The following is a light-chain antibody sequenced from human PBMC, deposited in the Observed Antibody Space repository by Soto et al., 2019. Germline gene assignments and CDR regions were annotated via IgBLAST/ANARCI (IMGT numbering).Light chain of an antibody. CDR1: QSVSSN. Sequence: DIVMTQSPATLSVSPGERATLSCRASQSVSSNLAWYQQKPGQAPRLLIYGASTRATGIPARFSGSGSGTEFTLTISSLQSEDFAVYYCQQYNNWPWTVGQGTTVGIK. CDR2: GAS. CDR3: QQYNNWPWT. V-gene: IGKV3-15*01. J-gene: IGKJ1*01.